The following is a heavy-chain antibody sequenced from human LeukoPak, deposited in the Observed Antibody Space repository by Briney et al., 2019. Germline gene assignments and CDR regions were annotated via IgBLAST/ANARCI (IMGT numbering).Heavy chain of an antibody. D-gene: IGHD7-27*01. J-gene: IGHJ4*02. CDR2: IYYSGST. CDR1: GGSISSYY. Sequence: LETLCVTCTVSGGSISSYYWSWIRQPPGKGLEWIGYIYYSGSTNYNPSLKSRVTISVDTSKNQFSLKLSSVTAADTAVYYCARQRLGMGQNRVDYWGQGALVTASS. V-gene: IGHV4-59*08. CDR3: ARQRLGMGQNRVDY.